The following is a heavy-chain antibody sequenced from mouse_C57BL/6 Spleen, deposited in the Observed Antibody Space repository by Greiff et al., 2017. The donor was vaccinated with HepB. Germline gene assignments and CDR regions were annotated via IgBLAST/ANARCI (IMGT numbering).Heavy chain of an antibody. V-gene: IGHV3-6*01. Sequence: ESGPGLVKPSQSLSLTCSVTGYSITSGYYWNWIRQFPGNKLEWMGYISYDGSNNYNPSLKNRISITRDTSKNQFFLKLNSVTTEDTATYYCARDRITTVVEGFDYWGQGTTLTVSS. D-gene: IGHD1-1*01. CDR3: ARDRITTVVEGFDY. J-gene: IGHJ2*01. CDR1: GYSITSGYY. CDR2: ISYDGSN.